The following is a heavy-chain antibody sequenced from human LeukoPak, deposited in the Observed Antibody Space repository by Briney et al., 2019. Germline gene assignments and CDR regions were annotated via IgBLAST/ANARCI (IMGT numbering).Heavy chain of an antibody. CDR3: ARDAGYGYDRFDY. J-gene: IGHJ4*02. D-gene: IGHD5-18*01. CDR2: IKEDGSDK. V-gene: IGHV3-7*01. Sequence: GGSLRLSCAASGFIFSSYWMARVRQAPGKGLEWVANIKEDGSDKNYVESLKGRFTISRDNAKNLLYLQMDSLRAEDTAVYYCARDAGYGYDRFDYWGQGTQVTVSS. CDR1: GFIFSSYW.